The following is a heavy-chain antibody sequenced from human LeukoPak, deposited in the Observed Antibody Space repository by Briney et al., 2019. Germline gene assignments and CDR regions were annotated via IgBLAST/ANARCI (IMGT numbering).Heavy chain of an antibody. Sequence: SETLSLTCAVYGGSFSGYYWSWIRQPPGKGLEWIGEINHSGSTNYNPSLKSRVSISVDSSKNQFSLKVSPVTAADMAVYYCARGSDTAAGLYWGQGTLVTVSS. CDR3: ARGSDTAAGLY. D-gene: IGHD6-13*01. V-gene: IGHV4-34*01. J-gene: IGHJ4*02. CDR1: GGSFSGYY. CDR2: INHSGST.